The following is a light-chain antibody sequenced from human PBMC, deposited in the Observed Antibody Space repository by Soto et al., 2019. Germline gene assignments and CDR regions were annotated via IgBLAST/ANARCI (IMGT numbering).Light chain of an antibody. J-gene: IGKJ1*01. V-gene: IGKV1-5*03. CDR3: LQYNSYPWT. Sequence: DIQMTQSPSTLSASVGDRVTITCRASQSLSSWLAWYQQKPGKAPKVLIYKASTLESGVPSRFSGSGSGTEFSLTISSLQPDDFATYYCLQYNSYPWTFGQGTKVEIK. CDR2: KAS. CDR1: QSLSSW.